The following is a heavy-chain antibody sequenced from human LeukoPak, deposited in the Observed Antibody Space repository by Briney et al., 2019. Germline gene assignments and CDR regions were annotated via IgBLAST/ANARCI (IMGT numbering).Heavy chain of an antibody. CDR2: IIPILGIA. J-gene: IGHJ6*02. Sequence: SVKLSCKASGGTFSSYAISWVRQSPGQGLEWMGRIIPILGIANYAQKFQGRVTITADKSTSTAYMELSSLRSEDTAVYYCARDRTTYYYGSGRPYYYGMDVWGQGTTVTVS. CDR1: GGTFSSYA. CDR3: ARDRTTYYYGSGRPYYYGMDV. V-gene: IGHV1-69*04. D-gene: IGHD3-10*01.